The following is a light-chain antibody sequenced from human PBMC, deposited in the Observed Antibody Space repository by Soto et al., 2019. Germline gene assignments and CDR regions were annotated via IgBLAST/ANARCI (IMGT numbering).Light chain of an antibody. V-gene: IGKV1-39*01. CDR3: QQSYSTPIT. J-gene: IGKJ5*01. CDR2: AAS. CDR1: QSISSY. Sequence: DVQMTQSTSPLSASVGARVTITCLASQSISSYLNWYQQKPGKAPKLLIYAASSLQSGVPSRFSGSGSGTDFTLTISSLQPEDFATYYCQQSYSTPITFGQGTRLEIK.